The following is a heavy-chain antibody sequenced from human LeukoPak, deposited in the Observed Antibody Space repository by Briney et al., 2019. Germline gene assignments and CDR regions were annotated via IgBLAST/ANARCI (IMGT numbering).Heavy chain of an antibody. D-gene: IGHD3-10*01. CDR3: ARSGPMVRGVIYWFDP. CDR1: GGSISSSSYY. J-gene: IGHJ5*02. CDR2: IYYSGST. V-gene: IGHV4-39*07. Sequence: SETLSLTCTVSGGSISSSSYYWGWIRQPPGKGLEWIGSIYYSGSTYYNPSLKSRVTISVDTSKNQFSLKLSSVTAADTAVYYCARSGPMVRGVIYWFDPWGQGTLVTVSS.